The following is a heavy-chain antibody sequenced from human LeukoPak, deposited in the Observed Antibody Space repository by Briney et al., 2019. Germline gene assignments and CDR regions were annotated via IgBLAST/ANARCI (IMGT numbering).Heavy chain of an antibody. CDR2: VNPNNGDT. J-gene: IGHJ5*02. D-gene: IGHD6-13*01. CDR1: GSTCTGYF. Sequence: ASVKISCTGAGSTCTGYFTRWVRKAPGQGLEWMRWVNPNNGDTKYAQKFQGRVTMTRDTSIGTAYMELRSLTSDDTAVYYCARKGWIAGYFFDHWGQGTLVTVSS. CDR3: ARKGWIAGYFFDH. V-gene: IGHV1-2*02.